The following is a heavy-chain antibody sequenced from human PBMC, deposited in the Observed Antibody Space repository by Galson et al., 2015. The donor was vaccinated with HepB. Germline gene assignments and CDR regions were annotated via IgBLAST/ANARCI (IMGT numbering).Heavy chain of an antibody. CDR1: GFTFSSYA. CDR2: ISGSGGST. Sequence: SLRLSCAASGFTFSSYAMSWVRQAPGKGLEWVSAISGSGGSTYYADSVKGRFTISRDNSKNTLYLQMNSLRAEDTAVYYCAKPPDERVRGRAWFDPWGQGTLVTVSS. D-gene: IGHD3-10*01. V-gene: IGHV3-23*01. J-gene: IGHJ5*02. CDR3: AKPPDERVRGRAWFDP.